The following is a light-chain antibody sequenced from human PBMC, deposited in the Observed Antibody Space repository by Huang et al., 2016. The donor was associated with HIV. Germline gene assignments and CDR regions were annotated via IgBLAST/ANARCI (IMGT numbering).Light chain of an antibody. J-gene: IGKJ2*01. Sequence: DIQMTQSPSTLSASVGARVTITCRASQTINTWLAWYQQKPGKAPNLLIYRASSLQIGVPSRFTGSGSGTEFTLTITSLQPDDLGTYYCQQYNTYLYTFGQGTKLEI. CDR3: QQYNTYLYT. CDR2: RAS. V-gene: IGKV1-5*03. CDR1: QTINTW.